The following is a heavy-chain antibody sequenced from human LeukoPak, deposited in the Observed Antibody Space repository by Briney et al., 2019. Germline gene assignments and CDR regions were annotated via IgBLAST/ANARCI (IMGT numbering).Heavy chain of an antibody. CDR3: AKDRYSSSFNWFDP. CDR2: ISWNSGSI. D-gene: IGHD6-13*01. CDR1: GFTFDDYA. V-gene: IGHV3-9*01. J-gene: IGHJ5*02. Sequence: SGRSLRLSCAASGFTFDDYAMHWVRQAPGKGLEWVSGISWNSGSIGYADSVKGRFTISRDNAKNSLHLQMNSLRAEDTALYYCAKDRYSSSFNWFDPWGQGTLVTVSS.